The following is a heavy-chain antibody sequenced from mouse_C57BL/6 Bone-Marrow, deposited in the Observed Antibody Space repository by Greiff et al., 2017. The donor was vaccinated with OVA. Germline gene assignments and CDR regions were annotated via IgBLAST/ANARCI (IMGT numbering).Heavy chain of an antibody. D-gene: IGHD1-1*01. CDR1: GYTFTSYW. V-gene: IGHV1-64*01. CDR3: ARPPYYYGSRYYFDY. Sequence: QVQLQQPGAELVKPGASVKLSCKASGYTFTSYWMHWVKQRPGQGLEWIGMIHPNSGSTNYNEKFKSKATLTVDKSSRTAYMQLSSLTSEDSAVYYCARPPYYYGSRYYFDYWGQGTTLTVSS. CDR2: IHPNSGST. J-gene: IGHJ2*01.